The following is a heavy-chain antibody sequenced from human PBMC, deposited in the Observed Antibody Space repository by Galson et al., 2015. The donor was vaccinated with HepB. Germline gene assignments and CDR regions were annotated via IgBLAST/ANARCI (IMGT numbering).Heavy chain of an antibody. J-gene: IGHJ3*02. D-gene: IGHD4-23*01. CDR3: ARAPMTTVATGDAFDI. Sequence: SLRLSCAASEFTFSSYPTHWVRQAPGKGLEWVAFISYDGSDKYYADSVKGRFTISRDDSKNTLYLQMNSLRTEDTAVYYCARAPMTTVATGDAFDIWGQGTLVTVSS. V-gene: IGHV3-30*04. CDR1: EFTFSSYP. CDR2: ISYDGSDK.